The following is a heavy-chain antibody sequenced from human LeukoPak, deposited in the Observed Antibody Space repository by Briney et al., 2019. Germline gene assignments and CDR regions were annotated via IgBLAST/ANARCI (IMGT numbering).Heavy chain of an antibody. CDR1: GFTFSSYS. D-gene: IGHD6-13*01. Sequence: GGSLRLSCAASGFTFSSYSMNWVRQAPGKGLEWVSSISSRSSYIYYADSVKGRFTISRDNAKNSLYLQMNSLRAEDTAVYYCARGPGIPGWGQGTLVTVSS. CDR3: ARGPGIPG. J-gene: IGHJ4*02. CDR2: ISSRSSYI. V-gene: IGHV3-21*01.